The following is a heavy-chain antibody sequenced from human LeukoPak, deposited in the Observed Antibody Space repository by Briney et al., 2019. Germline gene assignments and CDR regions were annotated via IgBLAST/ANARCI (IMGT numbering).Heavy chain of an antibody. CDR1: GGSISSGDYY. CDR2: IYYSGST. J-gene: IGHJ4*02. D-gene: IGHD1-14*01. CDR3: ARAVRPRYFDY. V-gene: IGHV4-30-4*01. Sequence: PSETLSLTCTVSGGSISSGDYYWSWIRQPPGKGQEWIGYIYYSGSTYYNPSLKSRVTISVDTSKNQFSLKLSSVTAADTAVYYCARAVRPRYFDYWGQGTLVTVSS.